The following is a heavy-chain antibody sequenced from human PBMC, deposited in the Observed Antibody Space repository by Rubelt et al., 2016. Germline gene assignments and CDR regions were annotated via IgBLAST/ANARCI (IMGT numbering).Heavy chain of an antibody. CDR2: IDPSDSYT. Sequence: EVQLVQSGAEVKKPGESLRISCKGSGYSFTSYWISWVRQMPGKGLAWMGRIDPSDSYTNYSPSFQGHVTISADKSISTAYLQWSSLKAPDTAMYYCAIYDFWSGYYLDYWGQGTLVTVSS. J-gene: IGHJ4*02. CDR1: GYSFTSYW. V-gene: IGHV5-10-1*03. D-gene: IGHD3-3*01. CDR3: AIYDFWSGYYLDY.